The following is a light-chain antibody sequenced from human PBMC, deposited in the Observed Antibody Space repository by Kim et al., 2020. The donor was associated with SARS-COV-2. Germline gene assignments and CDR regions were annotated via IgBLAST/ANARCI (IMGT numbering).Light chain of an antibody. V-gene: IGKV3-20*01. J-gene: IGKJ2*01. CDR2: GGG. Sequence: SPGERATLPCRASQSVNANYLSWYQHKPGQPPRLLIYGGGSRATGIPDRFSVSGSGTDFTLTISRLEPEDFALYYCQQYGGSPKYTFGQGTKLEI. CDR1: QSVNANY. CDR3: QQYGGSPKYT.